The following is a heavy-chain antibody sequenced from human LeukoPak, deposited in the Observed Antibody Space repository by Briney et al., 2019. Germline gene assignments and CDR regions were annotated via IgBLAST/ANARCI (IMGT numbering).Heavy chain of an antibody. J-gene: IGHJ4*02. D-gene: IGHD3-22*01. V-gene: IGHV1-69*04. CDR3: AREVDSYYYDSSGYY. Sequence: SVKVSCKASGGTFSSYAISWVRQAPGQGLEWMGRIIPILGIANYAQRFQGRVTITADKSTSTAYMELSSLRSEDTAVYYCAREVDSYYYDSSGYYWGQGTLVTVSS. CDR1: GGTFSSYA. CDR2: IIPILGIA.